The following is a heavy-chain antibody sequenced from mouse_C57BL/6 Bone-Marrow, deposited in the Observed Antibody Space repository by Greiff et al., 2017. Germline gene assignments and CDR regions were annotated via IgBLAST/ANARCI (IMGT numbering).Heavy chain of an antibody. CDR2: IDPSDSYT. D-gene: IGHD1-1*01. CDR1: GYTFTSYW. Sequence: QVQLQQPGAELVMPGASVKLSCKASGYTFTSYWMHWVKQRPGQGLEWIGEIDPSDSYTNYNQKFKGKSTLTVDKSSSRAYMQLSSLTSEDSAVYYCARDYYGSSFWFAYWGQGTLVTVSA. CDR3: ARDYYGSSFWFAY. J-gene: IGHJ3*01. V-gene: IGHV1-69*01.